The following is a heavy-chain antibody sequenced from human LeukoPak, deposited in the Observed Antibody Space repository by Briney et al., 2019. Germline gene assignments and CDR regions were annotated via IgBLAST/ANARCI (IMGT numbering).Heavy chain of an antibody. CDR3: AKDQGSQYQLLWDYYYGMDV. CDR1: GFTFSSYG. D-gene: IGHD2-2*01. Sequence: GGSLRLSCAASGFTFSSYGMNWVRQAPGKGLEWVAVISYDGSNKYYADSVKGRFTISRDNSKNTLYLQMNSLRAEDTAVYYCAKDQGSQYQLLWDYYYGMDVWGQGTTVTVSS. J-gene: IGHJ6*02. V-gene: IGHV3-30*18. CDR2: ISYDGSNK.